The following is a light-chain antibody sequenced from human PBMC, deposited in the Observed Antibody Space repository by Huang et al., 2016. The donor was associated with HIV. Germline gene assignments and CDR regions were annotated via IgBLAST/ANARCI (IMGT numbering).Light chain of an antibody. CDR3: QQYGDSPIT. J-gene: IGKJ5*01. CDR1: QSVSSNY. CDR2: KTS. Sequence: IVLTQSPGTLSLSPGERATLSCRARQSVSSNYLAWYQQKPGQAPRRLIYKTSNRATGVPDRFSGSVSGTDFTLTIARLEPEDFAIYYCQQYGDSPITFGQGTRLEI. V-gene: IGKV3-20*01.